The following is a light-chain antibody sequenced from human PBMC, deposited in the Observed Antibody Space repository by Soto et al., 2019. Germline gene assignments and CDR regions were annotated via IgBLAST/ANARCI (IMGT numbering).Light chain of an antibody. CDR2: GAS. Sequence: EIVLTQSPGTLSLSPGERATLSCRASQSVSSSYLAWYQQKPGQAPRLLIYGASSRATGIPDRFSGSGSGTDFTLTISRLETEDFAGYYCQQYRSSPENTFGQGTKLEIK. CDR1: QSVSSSY. V-gene: IGKV3-20*01. CDR3: QQYRSSPENT. J-gene: IGKJ2*01.